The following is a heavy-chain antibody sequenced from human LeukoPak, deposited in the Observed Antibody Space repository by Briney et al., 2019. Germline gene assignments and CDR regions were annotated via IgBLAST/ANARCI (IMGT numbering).Heavy chain of an antibody. CDR1: VYTVTSYG. CDR2: ISAYNGNT. Sequence: ASVKVSCKASVYTVTSYGISWVRQAPGQGLEWMGWISAYNGNTNYAQKLQGRVTITTDTSTSTAYMELRSQRSDDTAVYYCARDNRPYCSAGSCYSEAPNWFDPWGQGTLVTVSS. J-gene: IGHJ5*02. V-gene: IGHV1-18*01. D-gene: IGHD2-15*01. CDR3: ARDNRPYCSAGSCYSEAPNWFDP.